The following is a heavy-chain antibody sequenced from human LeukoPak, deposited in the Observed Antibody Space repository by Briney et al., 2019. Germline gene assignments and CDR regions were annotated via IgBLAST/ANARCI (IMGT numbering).Heavy chain of an antibody. CDR2: ISGDGSST. V-gene: IGHV3-74*01. CDR1: GFTFSSYW. CDR3: TRGYSGSYRIDY. Sequence: GGSLRLSCAASGFTFSSYWMHWVRQAPGEGLVWVSRISGDGSSTTYADSVKGRFTIPRDNAKNTLYLQMNSLRAEDTAVYYCTRGYSGSYRIDYWGQGSLVTVSS. J-gene: IGHJ4*02. D-gene: IGHD1-26*01.